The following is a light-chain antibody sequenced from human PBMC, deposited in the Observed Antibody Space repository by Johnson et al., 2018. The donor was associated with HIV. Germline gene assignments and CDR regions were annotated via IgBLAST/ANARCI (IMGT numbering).Light chain of an antibody. CDR3: GTWDSSLSAYV. CDR2: DHN. Sequence: QSVLSQPPSVSAAPGQKVTISCSGSSSNIGNKYVSWYQQFPGTAPKLLIYDHNKRPSGIPDRFSGSKSGTSATLGITGLQTGDEADYYCGTWDSSLSAYVFGTGTKVTVL. V-gene: IGLV1-51*01. J-gene: IGLJ1*01. CDR1: SSNIGNKY.